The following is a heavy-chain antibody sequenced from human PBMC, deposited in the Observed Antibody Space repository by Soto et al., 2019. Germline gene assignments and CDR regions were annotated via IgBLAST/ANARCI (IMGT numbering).Heavy chain of an antibody. CDR3: ARYSGWPILIFDS. CDR2: SSYDGRET. D-gene: IGHD3-10*01. Sequence: GGSRRPSCAASEFDFSSYGIQWDRQAEGKGLEWVAASSYDGRETLYADSAKGRFTLSKEMSQNTAFLQMNALRHEDTALCFCARYSGWPILIFDSWGPGAPVAVSA. V-gene: IGHV3-30*03. J-gene: IGHJ1*01. CDR1: EFDFSSYG.